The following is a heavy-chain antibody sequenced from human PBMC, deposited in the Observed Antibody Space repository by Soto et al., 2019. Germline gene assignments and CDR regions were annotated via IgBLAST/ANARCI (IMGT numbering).Heavy chain of an antibody. J-gene: IGHJ5*02. D-gene: IGHD2-15*01. Sequence: EVQLEESGGGLVQPGGSLRLSCAASGFTLSGYWMHWVRQGPGKXXVWVARISSSGSTTDYADSVKGRFTISRDNAKNXXFXXXSXXRYEDTAVYYCARTSCSGGSCSPDPWGRGTLVTVSS. V-gene: IGHV3-74*01. CDR3: ARTSCSGGSCSPDP. CDR2: ISSSGSTT. CDR1: GFTLSGYW.